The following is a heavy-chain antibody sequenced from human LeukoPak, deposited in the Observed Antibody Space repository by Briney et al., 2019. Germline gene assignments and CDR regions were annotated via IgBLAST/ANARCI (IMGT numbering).Heavy chain of an antibody. CDR3: ARETTGLARYFDY. V-gene: IGHV4-59*12. CDR1: DGSISSYY. CDR2: IYYSGST. J-gene: IGHJ4*02. D-gene: IGHD4-11*01. Sequence: SETLSLTCTVSDGSISSYYWSWIRQPPGKGLEWIGYIYYSGSTNYNPSLKSRVTISINTSKNQFSLNLTSVTAADTAVYYCARETTGLARYFDYWGQGTLVTVSS.